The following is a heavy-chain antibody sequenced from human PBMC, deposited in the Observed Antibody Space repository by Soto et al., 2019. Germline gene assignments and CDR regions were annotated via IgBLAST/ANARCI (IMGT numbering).Heavy chain of an antibody. CDR2: IYPNSGGT. J-gene: IGHJ6*02. Sequence: QVQLVQSGAEVKKPGASVKVSCKASGYTFTGYYMHWVRQAPGQGLEWMGWIYPNSGGTNYAQKFQGWVTMTRDTSISTAYMELSRLRSDDTAVYYCARDVKGYSYGYYYYYGMDVWGQGTTVTVSS. D-gene: IGHD5-18*01. CDR1: GYTFTGYY. CDR3: ARDVKGYSYGYYYYYGMDV. V-gene: IGHV1-2*04.